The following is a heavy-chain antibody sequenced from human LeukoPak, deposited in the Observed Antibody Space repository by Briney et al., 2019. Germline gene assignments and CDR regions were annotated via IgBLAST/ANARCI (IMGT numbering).Heavy chain of an antibody. CDR1: GLTFSTYN. CDR3: AKDLDTYSPAY. Sequence: GGSLRLSCAASGLTFSTYNMNWVRQAPGKGLEWVSSISGSSSYIYYADSVKGRFTISRDNSKNTLYLQMNSLRAEDTAVYYCAKDLDTYSPAYWGQGTLVTVSS. J-gene: IGHJ4*02. D-gene: IGHD2-21*01. CDR2: ISGSSSYI. V-gene: IGHV3-21*01.